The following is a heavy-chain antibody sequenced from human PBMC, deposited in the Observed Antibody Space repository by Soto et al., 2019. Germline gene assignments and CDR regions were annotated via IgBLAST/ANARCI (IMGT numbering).Heavy chain of an antibody. Sequence: ASVKVSCKASGYTFTSYYMHWVRQAPGQGLEWMGIINPSGGSTSYAQKFQGRVTMTRDTSTSTVYMELSSLRSEDTAVYYCARDGGSGYYYYGMDVWGQGTTVTV. CDR3: ARDGGSGYYYYGMDV. CDR1: GYTFTSYY. V-gene: IGHV1-46*01. CDR2: INPSGGST. J-gene: IGHJ6*02. D-gene: IGHD3-10*01.